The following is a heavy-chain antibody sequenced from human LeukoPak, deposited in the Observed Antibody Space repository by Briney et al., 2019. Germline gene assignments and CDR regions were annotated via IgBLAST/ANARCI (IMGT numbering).Heavy chain of an antibody. Sequence: GGSLRLSCAASGSTFSSYSTTWVRQAPGKGLDWVSCISTSSSYIYYADSVKGRFTISRDNARNSLYLQRNSLRAEDTTVYYCARDDIFDYWGQGTLVTVSS. CDR2: ISTSSSYI. CDR1: GSTFSSYS. J-gene: IGHJ4*02. CDR3: ARDDIFDY. V-gene: IGHV3-21*01.